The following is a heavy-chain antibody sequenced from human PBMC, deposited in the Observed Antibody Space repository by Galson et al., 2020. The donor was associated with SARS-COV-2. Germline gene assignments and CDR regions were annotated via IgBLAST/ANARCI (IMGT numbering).Heavy chain of an antibody. Sequence: GESLKISCAASGFTFSSYWMSWVRQAPGKGLEWVANIKQDGSEKYYVDSVKGRFTISRDNAKNSLYLQMNSLRAEDTAVYYCARDPDYGGNYYYGMDVWGQGTTVTVSS. CDR1: GFTFSSYW. V-gene: IGHV3-7*01. J-gene: IGHJ6*02. CDR3: ARDPDYGGNYYYGMDV. D-gene: IGHD4-17*01. CDR2: IKQDGSEK.